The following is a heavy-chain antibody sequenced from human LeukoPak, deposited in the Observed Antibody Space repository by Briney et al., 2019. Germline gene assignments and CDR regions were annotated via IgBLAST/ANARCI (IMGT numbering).Heavy chain of an antibody. D-gene: IGHD6-19*01. CDR3: ARHESYSSGWYSDF. CDR1: GYSFTTYW. J-gene: IGHJ4*02. V-gene: IGHV5-51*01. CDR2: IYPGDSDT. Sequence: GESLKISCKGSGYSFTTYWIGWVRQMPGKSLEWMGIIYPGDSDTQYSPSFQGQVTISADKSINTAYLQWSSLKASDTAMYYCARHESYSSGWYSDFWGQGTLVTVSS.